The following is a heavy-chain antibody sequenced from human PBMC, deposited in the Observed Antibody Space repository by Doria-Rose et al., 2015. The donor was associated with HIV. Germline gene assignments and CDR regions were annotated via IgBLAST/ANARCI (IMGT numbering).Heavy chain of an antibody. D-gene: IGHD1-1*01. Sequence: QVQLQQWDAGLVKPSETLSLTCAVFGGSFSGYYWSWIRQPPGKGLEWIGEINHSGSTNDKTSLKSRVTISVDTSKTVFSLKLSSVTAADTAVYYCARGLLRGGWNDVDYYYGMDVWGQGTTVTVSS. J-gene: IGHJ6*02. CDR1: GGSFSGYY. V-gene: IGHV4-34*01. CDR3: ARGLLRGGWNDVDYYYGMDV. CDR2: INHSGST.